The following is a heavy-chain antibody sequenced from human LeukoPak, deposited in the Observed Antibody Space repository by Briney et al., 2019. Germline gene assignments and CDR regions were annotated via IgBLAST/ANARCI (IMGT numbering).Heavy chain of an antibody. J-gene: IGHJ5*02. CDR1: GGSISSYY. CDR3: ARDLGGTVTNNWFDP. CDR2: IYTSGST. V-gene: IGHV4-4*07. Sequence: SETLSLTCTVSGGSISSYYWSWIRQPAGKGLEWIGHIYTSGSTNYNPSLKSRVTMSVDTSKNQFSLKLSSVTAADTAVYYCARDLGGTVTNNWFDPWGQGTLVTVSS. D-gene: IGHD4-17*01.